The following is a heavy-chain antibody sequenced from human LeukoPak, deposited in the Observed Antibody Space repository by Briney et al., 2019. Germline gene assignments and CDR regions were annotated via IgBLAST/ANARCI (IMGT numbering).Heavy chain of an antibody. CDR1: GGTFSSYA. D-gene: IGHD2-2*01. CDR2: IIPIFGTA. CDR3: ARDIGCGYQGGIDY. J-gene: IGHJ4*02. Sequence: SVTVSCKASGGTFSSYAISWVRQAPGQGLEWMGGIIPIFGTANYAQKFQGRVTITADESTSTAYMELSSLRSEDTAVYYCARDIGCGYQGGIDYWGQGALVAVSS. V-gene: IGHV1-69*13.